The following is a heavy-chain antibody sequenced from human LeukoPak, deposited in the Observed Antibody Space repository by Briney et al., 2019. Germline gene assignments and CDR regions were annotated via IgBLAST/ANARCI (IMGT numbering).Heavy chain of an antibody. J-gene: IGHJ5*02. CDR3: ARDFTVFGMYNWFDP. D-gene: IGHD3-3*01. CDR2: ISTYNGDT. Sequence: ASVKVSCKASGYSLDSYGINWMRQAPGQGLEWMGWISTYNGDTNYAQNLQGRLTVTTDTSTNTVFMELRSLKSDDTALYFCARDFTVFGMYNWFDPWGQGTLVTVSS. CDR1: GYSLDSYG. V-gene: IGHV1-18*01.